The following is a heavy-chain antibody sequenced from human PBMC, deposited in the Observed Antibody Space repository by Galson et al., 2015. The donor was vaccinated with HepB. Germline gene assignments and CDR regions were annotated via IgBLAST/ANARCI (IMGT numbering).Heavy chain of an antibody. CDR2: INHSGST. CDR1: GGSFSDYY. CDR3: ASRTNIVVVGDWFDP. V-gene: IGHV4-34*01. J-gene: IGHJ5*02. D-gene: IGHD2-2*01. Sequence: SETLSLTCAVFGGSFSDYYWSWIRQPPGKGLEWIGEINHSGSTNYNPSLRSRVTISVDKSKNQFSLKLSSVTAADTAVYYCASRTNIVVVGDWFDPWGQGTLVTVSS.